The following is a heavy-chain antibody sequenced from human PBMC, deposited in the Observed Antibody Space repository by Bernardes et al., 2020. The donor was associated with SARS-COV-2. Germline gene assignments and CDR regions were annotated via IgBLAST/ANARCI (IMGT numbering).Heavy chain of an antibody. V-gene: IGHV3-7*01. CDR1: RFIFSTYW. CDR3: ARDRAVNWFDP. Sequence: GGSLRLSCAASRFIFSTYWMSWVRQAPGKGLEWVANIKQDGTEKYYVDSVKGRFTISRDNAKNSLYLQMNSLRAEDTAVYFCARDRAVNWFDPWGQGPRSPSPQ. D-gene: IGHD3-10*01. CDR2: IKQDGTEK. J-gene: IGHJ5*02.